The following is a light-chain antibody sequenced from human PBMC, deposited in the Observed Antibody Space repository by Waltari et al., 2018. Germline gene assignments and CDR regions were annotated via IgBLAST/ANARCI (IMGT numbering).Light chain of an antibody. J-gene: IGLJ2*01. CDR2: LDS. CDR1: NIGSKS. V-gene: IGLV3-21*01. Sequence: SYVLTQPPSVSVAPGQTATVTCWGNNIGSKSVHWYQLKSGQAPELVIYLDSDRPSGIPERFSASNSGNTATLTISRVEAGDEADYYCQVWEGSGDHAVFGGGTKLTVL. CDR3: QVWEGSGDHAV.